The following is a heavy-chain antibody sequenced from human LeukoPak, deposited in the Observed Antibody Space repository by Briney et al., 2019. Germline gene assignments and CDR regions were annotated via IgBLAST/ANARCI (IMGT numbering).Heavy chain of an antibody. V-gene: IGHV4-59*08. CDR3: ASSSSWYSESPRDAFDI. D-gene: IGHD6-13*01. J-gene: IGHJ3*02. CDR2: IYYSGST. CDR1: GGSISSYY. Sequence: SETLSLTCTVSGGSISSYYWSWIRQPPGKGLEWIGYIYYSGSTNYNPSLKSRVTISVDTSKNQFSLKLSSVTAADTAVYYCASSSSWYSESPRDAFDIWGQGTMVTVSS.